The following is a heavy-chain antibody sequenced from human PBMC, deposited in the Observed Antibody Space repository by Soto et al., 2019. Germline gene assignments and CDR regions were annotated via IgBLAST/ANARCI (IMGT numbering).Heavy chain of an antibody. J-gene: IGHJ6*02. CDR3: ARCPALGGGPYYYGMDV. Sequence: QVQLVQSGAEVKKPGSSVKVSCKASGGTFSSYAISWVRQAPGHGLEWMGGIIPIFGTANYAQKFQGRVTITADECTSTAYMELSSVRSEDTAVYYCARCPALGGGPYYYGMDVWGQGTTVTASS. D-gene: IGHD2-15*01. CDR2: IIPIFGTA. V-gene: IGHV1-69*01. CDR1: GGTFSSYA.